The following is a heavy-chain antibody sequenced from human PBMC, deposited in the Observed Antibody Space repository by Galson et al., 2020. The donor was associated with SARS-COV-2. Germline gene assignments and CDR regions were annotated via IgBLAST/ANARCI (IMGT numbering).Heavy chain of an antibody. CDR3: VSTGTTAGAFDI. Sequence: GGSLRLSCAASGFTFSDYYMSWIRQAPGKGLKWVSYISSSGSTIYYADSVKGRFTISRDNAKNSLYLQMNSLRAEDTAVYYCVSTGTTAGAFDIWGQGTMVTVSS. CDR1: GFTFSDYY. V-gene: IGHV3-11*01. J-gene: IGHJ3*02. CDR2: ISSSGSTI. D-gene: IGHD1-1*01.